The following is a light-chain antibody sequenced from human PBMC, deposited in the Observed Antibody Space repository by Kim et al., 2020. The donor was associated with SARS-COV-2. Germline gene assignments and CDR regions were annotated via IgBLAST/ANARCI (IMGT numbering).Light chain of an antibody. Sequence: EIVLTQSPAILSVSPGERATLSCGASQTINSNYLAWYQHKPGLAPRLLISGASIRATGIPDRFSGTGSGTDFTLIISRLEPEDFALYYCQQYSHSPLTFGGGTKVDIK. J-gene: IGKJ4*01. CDR3: QQYSHSPLT. CDR1: QTINSNY. CDR2: GAS. V-gene: IGKV3D-20*01.